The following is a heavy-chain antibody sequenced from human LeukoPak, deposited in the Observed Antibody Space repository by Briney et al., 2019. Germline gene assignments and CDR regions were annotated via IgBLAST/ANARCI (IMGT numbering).Heavy chain of an antibody. J-gene: IGHJ4*02. Sequence: GASVKVSCKVSGDTLSELSMHWVRQAPGKGLEWMGGFEPEDGETIYAQKFQGRFTMTEDTSTDTAYMELRSLRSDDTAVYYCAAGGVYSLLDHWGQGTQVTVSS. V-gene: IGHV1-24*01. CDR1: GDTLSELS. D-gene: IGHD5/OR15-5a*01. CDR2: FEPEDGET. CDR3: AAGGVYSLLDH.